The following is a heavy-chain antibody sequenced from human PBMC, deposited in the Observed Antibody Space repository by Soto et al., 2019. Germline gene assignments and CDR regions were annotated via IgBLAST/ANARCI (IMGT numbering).Heavy chain of an antibody. Sequence: PGASLRLSCAASGFTFNNYALNWVRQAPGKGLEWVSSISGTGGSTFYAGSAKGRFTISRDNSKNTLFLQRTSLRAEDTAVYYCGKGNSKWGTGDAFDIWGQGTMVTVSS. J-gene: IGHJ3*02. CDR2: ISGTGGST. V-gene: IGHV3-23*01. D-gene: IGHD7-27*01. CDR3: GKGNSKWGTGDAFDI. CDR1: GFTFNNYA.